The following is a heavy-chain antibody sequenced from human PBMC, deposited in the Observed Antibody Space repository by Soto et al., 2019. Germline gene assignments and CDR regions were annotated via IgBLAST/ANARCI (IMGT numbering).Heavy chain of an antibody. V-gene: IGHV1-3*01. D-gene: IGHD2-15*01. CDR2: INAGNGNT. Sequence: ASVKVSCKASGYTFTSYAMHWVRQAPGQRLEWVGWINAGNGNTKYSQKFQGRVTITRDTSASTAYMELSSLRSEDTAVYYCARVYCSGGSCYSIDYWGQGTLVTVSS. CDR1: GYTFTSYA. CDR3: ARVYCSGGSCYSIDY. J-gene: IGHJ4*02.